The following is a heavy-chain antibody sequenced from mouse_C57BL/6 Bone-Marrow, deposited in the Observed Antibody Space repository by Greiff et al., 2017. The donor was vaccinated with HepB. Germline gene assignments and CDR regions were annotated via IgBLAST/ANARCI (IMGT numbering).Heavy chain of an antibody. CDR3: ARDRYGSSPSWFAY. CDR2: ISDGGSYT. J-gene: IGHJ3*01. V-gene: IGHV5-4*01. CDR1: GFTFSSYA. Sequence: EVQRVESGGGLVKPGGSLKLSCAASGFTFSSYAMSWVRQTPEKRLEWVATISDGGSYTYYPDNVKGRFTISRDNAKNNLYLQMSHLKSEDTAMYYCARDRYGSSPSWFAYWGQGTLVTVSA. D-gene: IGHD1-1*01.